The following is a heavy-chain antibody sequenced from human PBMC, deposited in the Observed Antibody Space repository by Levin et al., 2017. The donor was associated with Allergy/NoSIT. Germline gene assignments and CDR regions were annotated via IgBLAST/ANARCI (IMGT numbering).Heavy chain of an antibody. Sequence: PSETLSLTCAVYGGSFSGYYWTWIRQPPGKGLEWIGEINDSGITNYNPSLKSRVTISEDTSKNQFSLKLTSVTAADTGVYYCARGKAAAGRAGYWGQGTLVTVSS. J-gene: IGHJ4*02. CDR1: GGSFSGYY. CDR2: INDSGIT. D-gene: IGHD6-13*01. CDR3: ARGKAAAGRAGY. V-gene: IGHV4-34*01.